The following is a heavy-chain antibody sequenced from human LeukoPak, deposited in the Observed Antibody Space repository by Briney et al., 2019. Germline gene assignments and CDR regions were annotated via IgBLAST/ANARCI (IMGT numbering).Heavy chain of an antibody. CDR1: GLSFSSYS. V-gene: IGHV3-23*01. CDR2: ISGSGGTT. Sequence: PGGSLRLSCAASGLSFSSYSMNWVRQAPGKGLEWVSVISGSGGTTYYADSVKGRFTISRDNSRNTLYLQMSSLRAEDTAIYYCAKAPRDSRGYFLYYFDYWGQGTLITVSS. J-gene: IGHJ4*02. D-gene: IGHD3-22*01. CDR3: AKAPRDSRGYFLYYFDY.